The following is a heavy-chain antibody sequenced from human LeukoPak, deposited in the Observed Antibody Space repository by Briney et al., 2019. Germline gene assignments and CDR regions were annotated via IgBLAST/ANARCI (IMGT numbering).Heavy chain of an antibody. D-gene: IGHD6-13*01. J-gene: IGHJ4*02. V-gene: IGHV3-30*04. Sequence: GGSLRLSCAASGFTFSTYPMHWVRQAPGKGLEWVAVISYDGSNKYYADSVKGRFTISRDNSKNTLYLQMNSLRAEDTAVYYCARGSAAAVFGYFDYWGQGTLVTVSS. CDR1: GFTFSTYP. CDR3: ARGSAAAVFGYFDY. CDR2: ISYDGSNK.